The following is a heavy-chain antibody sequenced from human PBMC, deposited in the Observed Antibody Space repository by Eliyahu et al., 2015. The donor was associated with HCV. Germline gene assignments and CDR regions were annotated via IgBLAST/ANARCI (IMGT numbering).Heavy chain of an antibody. V-gene: IGHV5-51*01. CDR1: GYSFTSYW. CDR2: IYPGGSDT. CDR3: ARRTRITIFGVVITYFDY. J-gene: IGHJ4*02. D-gene: IGHD3-3*01. Sequence: EVQLVQSGAEVKKPGESLKISCKGSGYSFTSYWVGWVRXIPGKGXEWMGIIYPGGSDTRYSPSFQGQVTISADKSISTAYLQWSSLKASDTAMYYCARRTRITIFGVVITYFDYWGQGTLVTVSS.